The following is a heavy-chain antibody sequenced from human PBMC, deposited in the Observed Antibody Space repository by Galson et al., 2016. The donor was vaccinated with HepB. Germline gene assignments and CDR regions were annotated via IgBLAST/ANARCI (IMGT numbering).Heavy chain of an antibody. CDR1: GHTFTTFH. D-gene: IGHD1-26*01. CDR2: IFPGDGRT. J-gene: IGHJ4*02. Sequence: SVKVSCKAIGHTFTTFHIRWLRQAPGQGLEWMGMIFPGDGRTNHAEKFRDRVTMTRDASTRTVYMELSSLRSDDTAVYYCAREGIVETMGYFDFWGQGSLVAVSS. CDR3: AREGIVETMGYFDF. V-gene: IGHV1-46*01.